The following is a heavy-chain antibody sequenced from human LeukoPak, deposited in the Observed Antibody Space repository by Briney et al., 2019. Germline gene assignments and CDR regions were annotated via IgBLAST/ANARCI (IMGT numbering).Heavy chain of an antibody. CDR1: GGSISSSSYN. CDR3: ARRHSGSYYGKHWFDP. CDR2: GYYSGGT. J-gene: IGHJ5*02. D-gene: IGHD1-26*01. Sequence: EASETLSLTCNVSGGSISSSSYNWGWIRQPPGKPLEWIGRGYYSGGTYYNPSLKSRVTISVDTSKNQFSLILNSVTAADAAVYYRARRHSGSYYGKHWFDPWGQGTLVTVSS. V-gene: IGHV4-39*01.